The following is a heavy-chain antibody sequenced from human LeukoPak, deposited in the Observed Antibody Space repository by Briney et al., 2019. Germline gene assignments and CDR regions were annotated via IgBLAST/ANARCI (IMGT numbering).Heavy chain of an antibody. D-gene: IGHD3-9*01. CDR1: GGSISSSF. CDR2: IYYSGTT. Sequence: SETLSLTCTVSGGSISSSFWSWIRQPPGKGLEWIGYIYYSGTTNSNPSLKSRVTISVDTSKNQFSLKLSSVTAADTAVYYCARGEIRYFDWLGLGWFDPWGQGTLVTVSS. V-gene: IGHV4-59*12. CDR3: ARGEIRYFDWLGLGWFDP. J-gene: IGHJ5*02.